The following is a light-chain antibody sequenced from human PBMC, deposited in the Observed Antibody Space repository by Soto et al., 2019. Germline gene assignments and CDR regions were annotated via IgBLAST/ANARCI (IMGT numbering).Light chain of an antibody. CDR3: QLWDSNSDHVV. CDR2: DDR. J-gene: IGLJ2*01. Sequence: SYELTQPPSVSVAPGPTASIPCGGSTIGRKSVHWYQQKPGQAPVVVVYDDRDRPSGIPERFSGSNSGNTATLTISRVEAGDEADYYCQLWDSNSDHVVFGGGTKVTVL. CDR1: TIGRKS. V-gene: IGLV3-21*02.